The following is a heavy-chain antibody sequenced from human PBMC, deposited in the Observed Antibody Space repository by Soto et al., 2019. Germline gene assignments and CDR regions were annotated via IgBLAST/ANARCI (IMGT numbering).Heavy chain of an antibody. J-gene: IGHJ4*02. V-gene: IGHV3-23*01. CDR3: AKERYYYDSSGSEDYFDY. Sequence: PGGSLRLSCAASGFTFSSYAMSWVRQAPGKGLEWVSAISGSGGSTYYADSVKGRFTISRDNSKDTLYLQMNSLRAEDTAVYYCAKERYYYDSSGSEDYFDYWGQGTLVTVSS. D-gene: IGHD3-22*01. CDR1: GFTFSSYA. CDR2: ISGSGGST.